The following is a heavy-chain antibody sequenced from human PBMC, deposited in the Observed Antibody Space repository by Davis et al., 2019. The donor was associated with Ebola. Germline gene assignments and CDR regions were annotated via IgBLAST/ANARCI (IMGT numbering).Heavy chain of an antibody. Sequence: GESLKISCAASGFTFSSYGMHWVRQAPGKGLEWVAVISYDGSNKYYADSVKGRFTISRDNSKNTLYLQMNSLRAEDTAVYYCAKNLFGRSSFGEFWGQGTLVTVSS. D-gene: IGHD3-10*01. CDR3: AKNLFGRSSFGEF. J-gene: IGHJ4*02. CDR1: GFTFSSYG. V-gene: IGHV3-30*18. CDR2: ISYDGSNK.